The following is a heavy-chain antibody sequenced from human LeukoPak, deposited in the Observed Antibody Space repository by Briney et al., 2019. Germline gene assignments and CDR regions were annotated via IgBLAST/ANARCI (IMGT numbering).Heavy chain of an antibody. Sequence: GGSLRLSGAASGLTFSDYWMYWVRQAPGKGLEWVANIKYDGSEKYYVDSVKGRFTISRDNAKNSLYLQMNSLRVEDTAMYYCATDRGLRWGKGTTVTVSS. CDR1: GLTFSDYW. V-gene: IGHV3-7*03. CDR2: IKYDGSEK. CDR3: ATDRGLR. J-gene: IGHJ6*04.